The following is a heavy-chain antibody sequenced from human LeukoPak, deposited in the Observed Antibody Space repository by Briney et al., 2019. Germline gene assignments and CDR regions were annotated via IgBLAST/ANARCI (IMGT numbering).Heavy chain of an antibody. V-gene: IGHV4-39*07. Sequence: SETLSLTCTVSGGSISSSSYYWGWIRQPPGKGLEWIGSIYYSGSTYYNPSPKSRVTISVDTSKNQFSLKLSSVTAADTAVYYCASVSGSWDYFDYWGQGTLVTVSS. CDR1: GGSISSSSYY. CDR2: IYYSGST. CDR3: ASVSGSWDYFDY. J-gene: IGHJ4*02. D-gene: IGHD1-26*01.